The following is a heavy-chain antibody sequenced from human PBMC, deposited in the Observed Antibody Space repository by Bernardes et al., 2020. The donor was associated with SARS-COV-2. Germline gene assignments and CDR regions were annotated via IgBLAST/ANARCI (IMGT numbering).Heavy chain of an antibody. Sequence: SETLSLTCAVSGGYISSGGFYWRWLRQHPGKGLEWVGYITYSGYTSYNPSLKSRITISVDLSENQFSLHLSSVTAADTAVYYCARDYSGGGDFDYWGQGTLVTVSS. CDR2: ITYSGYT. J-gene: IGHJ4*02. CDR3: ARDYSGGGDFDY. D-gene: IGHD1-26*01. CDR1: GGYISSGGFY. V-gene: IGHV4-31*11.